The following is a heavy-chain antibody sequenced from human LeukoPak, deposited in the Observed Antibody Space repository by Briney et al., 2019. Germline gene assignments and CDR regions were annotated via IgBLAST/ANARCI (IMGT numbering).Heavy chain of an antibody. CDR3: ARRGRRDTAMAPDTDFDY. J-gene: IGHJ4*02. CDR2: IYPGDSDT. D-gene: IGHD5-18*01. Sequence: GESLKISCKGSGYSFTSYWIGWVRQMPGKGLEWMGIIYPGDSDTRYSPSFRGQVTISADKSISTAYLQWSSLKASDTAMYYCARRGRRDTAMAPDTDFDYWGQGTLVTVSS. V-gene: IGHV5-51*01. CDR1: GYSFTSYW.